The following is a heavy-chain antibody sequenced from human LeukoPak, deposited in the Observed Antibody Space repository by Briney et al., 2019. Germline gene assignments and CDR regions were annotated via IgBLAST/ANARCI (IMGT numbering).Heavy chain of an antibody. CDR3: ARDPSAFCSTTSCQDAFDI. Sequence: ASVKVSCKASGYTFTYYGISWVRQAPGQGLEWMGWISAYNGNTNYAQKFQGRVTMTTDTSTSTAYMELRSLRSDDTAVYYCARDPSAFCSTTSCQDAFDIWGQGTMVTVSS. D-gene: IGHD2-2*01. CDR1: GYTFTYYG. V-gene: IGHV1-18*01. J-gene: IGHJ3*02. CDR2: ISAYNGNT.